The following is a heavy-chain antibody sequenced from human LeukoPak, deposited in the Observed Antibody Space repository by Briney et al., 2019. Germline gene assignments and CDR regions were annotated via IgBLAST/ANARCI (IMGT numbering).Heavy chain of an antibody. CDR1: GFTFSGSA. V-gene: IGHV3-73*01. CDR3: AKDYSSGWNGWLDP. D-gene: IGHD6-19*01. J-gene: IGHJ5*02. Sequence: PGGSLRLSCAASGFTFSGSAMHWVRQASGKGLEWVGRIRSKANSYATAYGASVKGRFTIPRDNSKNTLYLQMNSLRAEDTAVYYCAKDYSSGWNGWLDPWGQGTLVTVSS. CDR2: IRSKANSYAT.